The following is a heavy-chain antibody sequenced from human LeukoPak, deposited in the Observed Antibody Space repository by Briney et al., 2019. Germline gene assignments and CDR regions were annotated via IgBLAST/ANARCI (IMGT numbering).Heavy chain of an antibody. V-gene: IGHV4-31*03. Sequence: SETLSLTCTVSGGSISSGGYYWSWIRQHPGKGLEWIGYIYYSGSTYYNPSLKSRVTISVDTSKNQFSLKLTSVTAADTAVYYCARRRVTTTANPFDYWGQGTLVTVSS. CDR2: IYYSGST. CDR1: GGSISSGGYY. CDR3: ARRRVTTTANPFDY. D-gene: IGHD4-17*01. J-gene: IGHJ4*02.